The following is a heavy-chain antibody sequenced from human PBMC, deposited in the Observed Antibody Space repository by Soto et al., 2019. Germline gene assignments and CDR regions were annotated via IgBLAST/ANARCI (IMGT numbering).Heavy chain of an antibody. CDR2: ISAYNDNT. J-gene: IGHJ6*02. V-gene: IGHV1-18*01. D-gene: IGHD2-15*01. CDR1: GYSFTRYG. Sequence: QVQLVQSGAEVKKPGASVKVSCKASGYSFTRYGISWVRQAPGQGLEWMGWISAYNDNTKYAQTFRGRVSMTTDTSTSTAHMELRSLTSDDTAVYYCAREGYCSSVSCALYSHDYFGMDVWGQGTTVTVSS. CDR3: AREGYCSSVSCALYSHDYFGMDV.